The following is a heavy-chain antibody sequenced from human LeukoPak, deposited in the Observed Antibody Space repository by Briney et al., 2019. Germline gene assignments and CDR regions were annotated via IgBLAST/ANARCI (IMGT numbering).Heavy chain of an antibody. Sequence: PGGTLRLSCAASGFTFSSYGMSWVRQAPGKGLEWVSAISGSGGSTYYADSVKGRFTISRDNSKNTLYLQMNSLRAEDTAVYYCAKDLGVVLGYYYYYMDVWGKGTTVTISS. CDR1: GFTFSSYG. CDR2: ISGSGGST. D-gene: IGHD2-15*01. V-gene: IGHV3-23*01. CDR3: AKDLGVVLGYYYYYMDV. J-gene: IGHJ6*03.